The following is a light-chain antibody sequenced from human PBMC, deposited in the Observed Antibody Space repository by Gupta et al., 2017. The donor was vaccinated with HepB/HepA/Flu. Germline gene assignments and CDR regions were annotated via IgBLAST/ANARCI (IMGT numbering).Light chain of an antibody. CDR2: GAS. CDR3: QQYNMWPLT. J-gene: IGKJ4*01. Sequence: EIVMTQSAATLSVSPGERATLSCRASHSVSANLAWYQQKPGQAPRLLIYGASSRATGIPDRFSGTGSGTEFTLNIAGLQSEDSAVYYCQQYNMWPLTFGGGTKLEI. V-gene: IGKV3-15*01. CDR1: HSVSAN.